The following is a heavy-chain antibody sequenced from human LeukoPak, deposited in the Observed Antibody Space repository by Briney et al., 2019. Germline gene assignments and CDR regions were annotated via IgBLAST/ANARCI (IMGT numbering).Heavy chain of an antibody. J-gene: IGHJ4*02. V-gene: IGHV1-46*01. Sequence: GGSLRLSCAASGYTFTSYYMHWVRQAPGQGLEWMGVINPSGGSTSYAQKFQGRVTMTRDTSTSTVYMELSSLRSEDTAVYYCARGQGATTELDYWGQGTLVTVSS. CDR3: ARGQGATTELDY. CDR2: INPSGGST. D-gene: IGHD1-26*01. CDR1: GYTFTSYY.